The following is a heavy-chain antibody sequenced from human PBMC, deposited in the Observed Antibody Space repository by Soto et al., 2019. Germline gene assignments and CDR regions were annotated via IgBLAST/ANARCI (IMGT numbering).Heavy chain of an antibody. V-gene: IGHV3-23*01. CDR1: GFTFSSYG. CDR3: AKDRRAGGNYGFYSDF. Sequence: EVQLLESGGGLVQPGGSLRLSCAASGFTFSSYGMTWVRQAPGKGLEWVSFSSATGAGTYYADSVKGRFTISRDNAKKRLYLQMTSPRADDTAVYYCAKDRRAGGNYGFYSDFWGQGDLVIVSS. CDR2: SSATGAGT. D-gene: IGHD1-7*01. J-gene: IGHJ4*02.